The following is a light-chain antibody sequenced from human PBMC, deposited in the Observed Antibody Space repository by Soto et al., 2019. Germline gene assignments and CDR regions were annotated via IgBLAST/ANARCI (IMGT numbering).Light chain of an antibody. V-gene: IGKV3-20*01. Sequence: IGLTQSPGTLSLSPGERATLSCGASQSVTNNFLAWYQQKPGQAPRLLIYGASSRATGVPDRFSGSGSGTDFTLTISRLEHGDFAVYYCQPYCAPLFTFGPGTKVDIK. CDR2: GAS. CDR3: QPYCAPLFT. J-gene: IGKJ3*01. CDR1: QSVTNNF.